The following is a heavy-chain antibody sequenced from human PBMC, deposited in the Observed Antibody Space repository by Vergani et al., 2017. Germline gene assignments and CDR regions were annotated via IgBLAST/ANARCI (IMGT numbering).Heavy chain of an antibody. CDR2: IYPGDSDT. D-gene: IGHD2-15*01. CDR1: GYSFTSYW. Sequence: EVQLVQSGAEVKKPGESLKISCKGSGYSFTSYWIGWVRQMPGKGLEWMGIIYPGDSDTRYSPSFQGQVTISADKSISTAYLQWSSLKASGTAMYYCARRGYCSGGSCYSSPYYYYYGMDVWGQGTTVTVSS. V-gene: IGHV5-51*01. J-gene: IGHJ6*02. CDR3: ARRGYCSGGSCYSSPYYYYYGMDV.